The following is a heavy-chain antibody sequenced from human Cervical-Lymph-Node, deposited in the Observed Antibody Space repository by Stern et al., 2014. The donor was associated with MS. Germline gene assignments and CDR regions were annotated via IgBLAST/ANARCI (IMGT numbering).Heavy chain of an antibody. CDR3: AMTPQYYYDSSGLDY. V-gene: IGHV1-18*04. Sequence: QVQLVQSGAEVKKPGASVKVSCKASGYTFTSYGNSWVRQAPGQGLEWMGWFSAYNGNTNYAQKLQGRVPMTTDTSTSTAYMELRSLRSDDTAVYYCAMTPQYYYDSSGLDYWGQGTLVTVSS. CDR1: GYTFTSYG. CDR2: FSAYNGNT. D-gene: IGHD3-22*01. J-gene: IGHJ4*02.